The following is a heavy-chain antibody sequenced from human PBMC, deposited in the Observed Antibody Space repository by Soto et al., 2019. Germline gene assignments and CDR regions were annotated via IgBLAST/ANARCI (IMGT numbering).Heavy chain of an antibody. J-gene: IGHJ5*02. CDR2: VQMSGTT. D-gene: IGHD1-1*01. CDR1: GASVRSYH. CDR3: AKDRPTMRWFGP. V-gene: IGHV4-4*07. Sequence: SETLSLTCAVSGASVRSYHWSWIRQAAGKGLEWIGRVQMSGTTNYNPSLKTRVTMSLDTSKNEVSLRMTSVTAADTAVYFCAKDRPTMRWFGPWGQGILVTVSS.